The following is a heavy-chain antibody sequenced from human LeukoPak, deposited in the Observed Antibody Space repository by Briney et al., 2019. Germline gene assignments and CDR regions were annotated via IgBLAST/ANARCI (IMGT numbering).Heavy chain of an antibody. CDR3: ALIGAMVPPDAFDI. Sequence: GGSLRLSCAASGFTFSSFWMHWVRQAPGKGLVWVSRINSDGSSTSYADSVKGRFTISRDNAKNSLYLQMNSLRAEDTAVYYCALIGAMVPPDAFDIWGQGTMVTVSS. J-gene: IGHJ3*02. CDR1: GFTFSSFW. CDR2: INSDGSST. V-gene: IGHV3-74*01. D-gene: IGHD5-18*01.